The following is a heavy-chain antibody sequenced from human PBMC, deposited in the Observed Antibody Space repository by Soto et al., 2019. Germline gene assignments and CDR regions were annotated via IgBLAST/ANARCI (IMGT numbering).Heavy chain of an antibody. D-gene: IGHD6-19*01. CDR3: ARIHWSQSSLDY. CDR2: VSHRGTA. J-gene: IGHJ4*02. V-gene: IGHV4-30-2*01. CDR1: GGSIDSAAYS. Sequence: SETLSLTCAVSGGSIDSAAYSLAWIRQPPGKGLEWIGYVSHRGTAYSIPSLNGRLTLSMNSSQTQFSLKLTSVTAADSAVYYCARIHWSQSSLDYWGRGILVTVSS.